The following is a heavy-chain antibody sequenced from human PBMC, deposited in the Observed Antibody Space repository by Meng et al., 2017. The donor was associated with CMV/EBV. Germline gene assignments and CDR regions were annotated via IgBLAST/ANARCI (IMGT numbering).Heavy chain of an antibody. CDR3: ARDLFELAPPHCSSTSCHNEGYYYYGMDV. D-gene: IGHD2-2*01. CDR2: ISSSGYTI. V-gene: IGHV3-48*03. J-gene: IGHJ6*02. CDR1: GLPFSDYD. Sequence: GESLKISCAVSGLPFSDYDMNWVRQAPGKGPECVSYISSSGYTIYYADSVKGRFTISRDNAKNSLYLQMNSLRAEDTAVYYCARDLFELAPPHCSSTSCHNEGYYYYGMDVWGQGTTVTVSS.